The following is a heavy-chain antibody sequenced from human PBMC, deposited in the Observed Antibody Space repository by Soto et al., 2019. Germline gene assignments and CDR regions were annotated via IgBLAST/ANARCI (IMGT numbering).Heavy chain of an antibody. V-gene: IGHV3-48*03. J-gene: IGHJ6*02. CDR3: ARDLIVVVTDAIHYYYGMDV. Sequence: GGSLRLSCAASGFTFSSYEMNWVRQAPGKGLERVSYISSSGSTIYYADSVKGRFTISRDNAKNSLYLQMNSLRAEDTAVYYCARDLIVVVTDAIHYYYGMDVWGQGTTVTVYS. CDR1: GFTFSSYE. D-gene: IGHD2-2*02. CDR2: ISSSGSTI.